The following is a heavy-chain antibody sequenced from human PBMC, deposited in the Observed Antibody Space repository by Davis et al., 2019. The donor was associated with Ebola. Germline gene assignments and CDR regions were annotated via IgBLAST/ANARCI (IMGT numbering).Heavy chain of an antibody. J-gene: IGHJ5*02. CDR1: GGSISSSNW. CDR3: ARHPQWLGGYNWFDP. CDR2: IYHSGST. D-gene: IGHD6-19*01. V-gene: IGHV4-4*02. Sequence: MPGGSLRLSCAVSGGSISSSNWWSWVRQPPGKGLEWIGEIYHSGSTNYNPSLKSRVTISVDKSKNQFSLKLSSVTAADTAVYYCARHPQWLGGYNWFDPWGQGTLVTVSS.